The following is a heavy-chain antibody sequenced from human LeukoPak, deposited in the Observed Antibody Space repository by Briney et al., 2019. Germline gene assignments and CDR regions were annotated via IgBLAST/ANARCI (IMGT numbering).Heavy chain of an antibody. J-gene: IGHJ4*02. CDR3: AGSIAAAGSFDY. CDR2: TYYRSRWYN. CDR1: GDSVSDNSAA. Sequence: SQTLSLTCAISGDSVSDNSAAWNWIRQSPSRGLEWLGRTYYRSRWYNDYAVSVKSRMSINPDTSKNQFSLQLNSVTPEDTAVYYCAGSIAAAGSFDYRGQGTLVTVSS. D-gene: IGHD6-13*01. V-gene: IGHV6-1*01.